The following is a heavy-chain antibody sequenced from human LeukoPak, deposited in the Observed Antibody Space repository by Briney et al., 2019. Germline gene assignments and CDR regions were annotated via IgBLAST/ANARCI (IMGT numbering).Heavy chain of an antibody. Sequence: GGSLRLSCAASGFTFSTNAISWVRQAPGKGLEWVSAISGTGAVTYYAESVKGRFTISRDNSKDTVYLHMNSLKVEDTAVYYCARGLTTTGFDSWGQGTLVTVSS. CDR1: GFTFSTNA. CDR2: ISGTGAVT. V-gene: IGHV3-23*01. D-gene: IGHD4-17*01. CDR3: ARGLTTTGFDS. J-gene: IGHJ5*01.